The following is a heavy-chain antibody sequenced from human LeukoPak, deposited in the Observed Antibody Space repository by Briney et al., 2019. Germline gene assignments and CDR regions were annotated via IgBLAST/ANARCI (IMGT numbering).Heavy chain of an antibody. Sequence: PGGSLRLSCAASGFTFSSYGMNWVRQAPGKGLEWVSAISGSGGSTYYADSVKGRFTISRDNSKNTLYLQMNSLRAEDTAVYYCAKDYYPGNYDILTGPLDYWGQGTLVAVSS. J-gene: IGHJ4*02. CDR2: ISGSGGST. V-gene: IGHV3-23*01. CDR1: GFTFSSYG. D-gene: IGHD3-9*01. CDR3: AKDYYPGNYDILTGPLDY.